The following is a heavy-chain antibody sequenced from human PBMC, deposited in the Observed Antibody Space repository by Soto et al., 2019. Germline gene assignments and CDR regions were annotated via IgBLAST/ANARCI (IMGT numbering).Heavy chain of an antibody. CDR3: GRENIFWTDFDVYAIDN. Sequence: GGSLRLSCTTSGFTFGQYAMSWVRQAPGKGLEWVGFIRSKAYSRTTEYAASVRGRFTISRDDSKNTAYLQMNSLKIDDTAVYFCGRENIFWTDFDVYAIDNWGQGTLVTVSS. CDR1: GFTFGQYA. CDR2: IRSKAYSRTT. D-gene: IGHD3-3*01. J-gene: IGHJ4*02. V-gene: IGHV3-49*04.